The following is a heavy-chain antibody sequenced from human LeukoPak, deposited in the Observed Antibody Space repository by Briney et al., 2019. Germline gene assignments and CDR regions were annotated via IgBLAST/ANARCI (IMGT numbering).Heavy chain of an antibody. CDR3: ARDSGTTGEVKFDP. CDR1: GGSISSY. CDR2: IYGSGST. J-gene: IGHJ5*02. V-gene: IGHV4-4*07. D-gene: IGHD3-10*01. Sequence: SETLSLTCTVSGGSISSYWSWIRPPAGEGLEWIGRIYGSGSTTYNPSLKSRVTMSLDMSKNQFFLKLSSVTAGDTAVYYCARDSGTTGEVKFDPWGQGTLVTVSS.